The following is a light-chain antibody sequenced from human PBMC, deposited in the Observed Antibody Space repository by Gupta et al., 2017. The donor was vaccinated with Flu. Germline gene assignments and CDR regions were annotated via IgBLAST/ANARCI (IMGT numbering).Light chain of an antibody. J-gene: IGKJ4*01. CDR1: QSVLHSLNNNNY. V-gene: IGKV4-1*01. Sequence: DIVMNQSPDSLTVSLGDRTTINCKSSQSVLHSLNNNNYLAWYQHKPGQPPKLLIYWASTRESVVPDRFSGSGSGTDFTLTISGLQTEDVAVYYCQQYYNFPLTFGGGTKVEIK. CDR3: QQYYNFPLT. CDR2: WAS.